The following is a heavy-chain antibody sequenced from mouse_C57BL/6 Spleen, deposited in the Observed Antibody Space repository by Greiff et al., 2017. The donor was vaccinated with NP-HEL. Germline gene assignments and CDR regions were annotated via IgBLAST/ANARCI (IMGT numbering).Heavy chain of an antibody. Sequence: QVQLKESGAELVKPGASVKISCKASGYAFSSYWMNWVKQRPGKGLEWIGQIYPGDGDTNYNGKFKGKATLTADKSSSTAYMQLSSLTSEDSAVYFCARHYDSPYAMDYWGQGTSVTVSS. CDR1: GYAFSSYW. CDR3: ARHYDSPYAMDY. D-gene: IGHD2-4*01. J-gene: IGHJ4*01. V-gene: IGHV1-80*01. CDR2: IYPGDGDT.